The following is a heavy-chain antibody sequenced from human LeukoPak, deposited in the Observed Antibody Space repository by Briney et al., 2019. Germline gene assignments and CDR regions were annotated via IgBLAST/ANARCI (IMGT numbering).Heavy chain of an antibody. J-gene: IGHJ4*02. CDR3: ARGSSIGFSSWYNY. CDR2: IYYSGST. CDR1: GGSISSSSYY. D-gene: IGHD6-13*01. Sequence: PSETLSLTCTVSGGSISSSSYYWGWIRQPPGKGLEWIGSIYYSGSTYYNPSLKSQVTISVDTSKNQFSLKLSSVTAADTAVYYCARGSSIGFSSWYNYWGQGTLVTVSS. V-gene: IGHV4-39*07.